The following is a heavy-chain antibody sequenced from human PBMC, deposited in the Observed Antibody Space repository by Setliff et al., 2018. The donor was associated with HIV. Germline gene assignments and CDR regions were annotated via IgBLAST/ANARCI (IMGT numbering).Heavy chain of an antibody. D-gene: IGHD1-26*01. CDR2: IKQGGSET. Sequence: GGSLRLSCEASGFIFSNYWMSWVRHAPGKGLEWVANIKQGGSETYYVDSVKGRFTISRDNSKSMLYLQMDSLKAKDTAMYYCTQHSGSYQGLFDYWGQGTLVTVSS. J-gene: IGHJ4*02. CDR1: GFIFSNYW. CDR3: TQHSGSYQGLFDY. V-gene: IGHV3-7*03.